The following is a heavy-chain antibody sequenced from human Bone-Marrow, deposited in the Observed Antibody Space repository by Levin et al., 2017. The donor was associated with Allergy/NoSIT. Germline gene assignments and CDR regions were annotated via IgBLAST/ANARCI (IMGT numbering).Heavy chain of an antibody. CDR2: ISDKAGRT. CDR1: GFTFSVYA. CDR3: ANASGLTKNGYYYYGMDV. Sequence: GGSLRLSCAASGFTFSVYAMAWVRQAPGRGLEWVSSISDKAGRTYYAESVKGRFTISRDNSERTVHLEMSSLRPEDTAKYYCANASGLTKNGYYYYGMDVWGQGTTVTVSS. J-gene: IGHJ6*02. V-gene: IGHV3-23*01. D-gene: IGHD3-10*01.